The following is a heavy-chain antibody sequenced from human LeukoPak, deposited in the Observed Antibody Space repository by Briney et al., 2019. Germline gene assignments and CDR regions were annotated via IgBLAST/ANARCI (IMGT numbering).Heavy chain of an antibody. D-gene: IGHD2-2*03. CDR2: IYTSGST. CDR1: GGSISSYY. J-gene: IGHJ4*02. Sequence: PSETLSLTCTVSGGSISSYYWSWIRQPAGKGLGWIGRIYTSGSTNYNPSLKSRVTMSVDTSKNQFSLKLSSVTAADTAVYYCARELTGYCSSTSCHSRDYWGQGTLVTVSS. V-gene: IGHV4-4*07. CDR3: ARELTGYCSSTSCHSRDY.